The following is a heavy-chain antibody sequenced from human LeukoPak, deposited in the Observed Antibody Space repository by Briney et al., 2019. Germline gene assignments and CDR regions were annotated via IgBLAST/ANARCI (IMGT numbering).Heavy chain of an antibody. CDR2: IKQDGSEK. Sequence: PGGSLRLSCAASGFTFSSYWMSWVRQAPGKGLEWVANIKQDGSEKYYVDSVKGRFTISRDNAKNSLYLQMNSLRAEDTAVYYCARIVVVTSTDFDYWGQGTLVIVSS. D-gene: IGHD3-22*01. CDR1: GFTFSSYW. J-gene: IGHJ4*02. V-gene: IGHV3-7*03. CDR3: ARIVVVTSTDFDY.